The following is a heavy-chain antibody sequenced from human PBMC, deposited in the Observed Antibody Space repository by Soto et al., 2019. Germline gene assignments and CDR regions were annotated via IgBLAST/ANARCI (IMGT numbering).Heavy chain of an antibody. CDR2: IRSFDYRT. Sequence: PGGSLRLSCTASCFAFSQYGMSWVRQAPGKGLEWVSSIRSFDYRTNYADSVKGRFTTSRDNSKSTLSLQMNSLRAEDTAVYYCAKDVESGWYEAFDYWGPGTLVTVSS. D-gene: IGHD6-19*01. V-gene: IGHV3-23*01. CDR3: AKDVESGWYEAFDY. J-gene: IGHJ4*02. CDR1: CFAFSQYG.